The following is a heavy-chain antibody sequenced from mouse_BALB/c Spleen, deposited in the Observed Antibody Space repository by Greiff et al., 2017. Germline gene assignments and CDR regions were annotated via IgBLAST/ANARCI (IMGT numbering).Heavy chain of an antibody. V-gene: IGHV5-6*01. CDR1: GFTFSSYG. J-gene: IGHJ4*01. Sequence: EVQLVESGGDLVKPGGSLKLSCAASGFTFSSYGMSWVRQTPDKRLEWVATISSGGSYTYYPDSVKGRFTISRDNAKNTLYLQMSSLKSEDTARYYCAREGYGTYYYAMDYWGQGTSGTVSS. CDR2: ISSGGSYT. D-gene: IGHD2-1*01. CDR3: AREGYGTYYYAMDY.